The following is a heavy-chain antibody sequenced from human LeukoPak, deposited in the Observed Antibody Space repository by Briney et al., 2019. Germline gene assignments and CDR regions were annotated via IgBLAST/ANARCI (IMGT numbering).Heavy chain of an antibody. J-gene: IGHJ4*02. D-gene: IGHD6-19*01. CDR2: ISAYNGNT. CDR3: ASPGTGYSSGWYYFDY. CDR1: GYTFTSYG. V-gene: IGHV1-18*01. Sequence: ASVKVSCKASGYTFTSYGISWVRQAPGQGLVLMGWISAYNGNTNYAQKLQGRVTMTTDTSTSTAYMELRSLRSDDTAVYYCASPGTGYSSGWYYFDYWGQGTLVTVSS.